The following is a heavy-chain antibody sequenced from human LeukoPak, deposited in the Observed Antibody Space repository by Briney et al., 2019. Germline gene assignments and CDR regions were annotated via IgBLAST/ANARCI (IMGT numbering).Heavy chain of an antibody. CDR1: GVSFSAYN. CDR2: IYHSVRT. J-gene: IGHJ4*02. CDR3: ARAERSGIYFDY. D-gene: IGHD6-13*01. Sequence: PSETLSLTSAVYGVSFSAYNWSWIPQPPGKGLEWIVEIYHSVRTNYNPPLKRRVTISVDTSRNQFSLKVSSVTAADTAVYYCARAERSGIYFDYWGEGTLVTVSS. V-gene: IGHV4-34*01.